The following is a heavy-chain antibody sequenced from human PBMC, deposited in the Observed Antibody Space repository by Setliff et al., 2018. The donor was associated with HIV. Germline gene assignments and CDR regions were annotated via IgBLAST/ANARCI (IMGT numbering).Heavy chain of an antibody. CDR2: INPSDGSA. CDR3: AKEYHTAATGTRVANYFDY. CDR1: GYTFTSCF. D-gene: IGHD6-13*01. V-gene: IGHV1-46*01. Sequence: RASVKVSCKASGYTFTSCFLHWVRQAPGQGLEYMGIINPSDGSADYVEKFQDRVTITRDTSTSTVYMEMSSLRSEDTAIYYCAKEYHTAATGTRVANYFDYWARERWSPSPQ. J-gene: IGHJ4*02.